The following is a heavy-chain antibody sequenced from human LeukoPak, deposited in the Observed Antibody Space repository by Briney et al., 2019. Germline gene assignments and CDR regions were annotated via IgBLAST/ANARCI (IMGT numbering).Heavy chain of an antibody. CDR2: ISGSGSTI. CDR3: ARGGGLDV. V-gene: IGHV3-11*01. CDR1: XY. D-gene: IGHD3-16*01. J-gene: IGHJ6*02. Sequence: XYXXWXRXXXXXGLELVSYISGSGSTIYYTDSVRGRFTISRDNAKNSLYLQMNSLRAEDTAVYFCARGGGLDVWGQGATVTVSS.